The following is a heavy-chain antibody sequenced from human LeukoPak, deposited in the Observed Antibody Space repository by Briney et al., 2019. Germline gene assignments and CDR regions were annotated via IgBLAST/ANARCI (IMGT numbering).Heavy chain of an antibody. CDR2: ISKTGATV. CDR1: GFTLSDYF. V-gene: IGHV3-11*01. Sequence: PGGALRPPCSASGFTLSDYFMIWGRQAPGKGLQGVAYISKTGATVQNEDSVKGRFTISRDNAQNALYWQMNSLRVDDTGMFFCAREDYGGTNFDKWGQGTLVTVSS. D-gene: IGHD4-23*01. CDR3: AREDYGGTNFDK. J-gene: IGHJ4*02.